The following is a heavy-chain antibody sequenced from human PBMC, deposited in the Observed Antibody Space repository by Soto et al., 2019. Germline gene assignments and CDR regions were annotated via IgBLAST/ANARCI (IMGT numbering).Heavy chain of an antibody. CDR3: AHRGYGCYPRDHWFDP. J-gene: IGHJ5*02. CDR1: GFSLTTPGAG. CDR2: IYWNDDK. V-gene: IGHV2-5*01. Sequence: QITLKESGPTLVKPTQTLTLTCTFSGFSLTTPGAGVGWIRQPPGKALEWLALIYWNDDKRYIPSLKSRLTITKDTSKDQVVLIMTNMDHVDTATYYCAHRGYGCYPRDHWFDPWGQGVPVIVSS. D-gene: IGHD3-16*01.